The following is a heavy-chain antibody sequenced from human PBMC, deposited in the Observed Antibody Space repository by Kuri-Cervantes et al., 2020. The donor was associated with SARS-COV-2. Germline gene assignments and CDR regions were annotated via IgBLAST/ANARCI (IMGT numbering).Heavy chain of an antibody. V-gene: IGHV3-73*01. CDR1: GFTFSGSA. J-gene: IGHJ6*02. CDR2: IRSKANSYAT. CDR3: SRSTVTSTLYGMDV. Sequence: LSLTCAASGFTFSGSAMHWVRQASGKGLEWVGRIRSKANSYATAYAASVKGRFTISRDDSKNTAYLQMNSLKTEDTAVYYCSRSTVTSTLYGMDVWGQGTTVTVSS. D-gene: IGHD4-17*01.